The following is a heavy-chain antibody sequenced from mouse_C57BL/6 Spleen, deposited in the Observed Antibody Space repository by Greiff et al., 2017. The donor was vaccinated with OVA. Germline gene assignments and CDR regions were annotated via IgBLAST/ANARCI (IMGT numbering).Heavy chain of an antibody. D-gene: IGHD2-1*01. J-gene: IGHJ3*01. CDR3: TTEGSIYYGNPAWFAY. V-gene: IGHV14-1*01. CDR1: GFNIKDYY. Sequence: EVQLKQSGAELVRPGASVKLSCTASGFNIKDYYMHWVKQRPEQGLEWIGRIDPEDGDTEYAPKFQGKATMTADTSSNTAYLQLSSLTSEDTAVYYCTTEGSIYYGNPAWFAYWGQGTLVTVSA. CDR2: IDPEDGDT.